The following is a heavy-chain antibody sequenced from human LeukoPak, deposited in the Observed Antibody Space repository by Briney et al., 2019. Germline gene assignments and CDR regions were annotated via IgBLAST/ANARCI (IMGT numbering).Heavy chain of an antibody. J-gene: IGHJ3*02. V-gene: IGHV1-8*03. D-gene: IGHD6-19*01. CDR1: GYTFTSYD. Sequence: ASVKVSCEASGYTFTSYDINWVRQATGQGLEWMGWMNPNSGNTGYAQKFQDRVTITRNTSISTTYMDLSSLRSEDTAVYYCARGYIAVAGLDAFDIWGQGTMVTVSS. CDR2: MNPNSGNT. CDR3: ARGYIAVAGLDAFDI.